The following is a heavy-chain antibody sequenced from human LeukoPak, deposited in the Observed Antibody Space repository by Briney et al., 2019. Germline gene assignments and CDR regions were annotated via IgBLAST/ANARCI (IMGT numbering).Heavy chain of an antibody. Sequence: SETLSLTCTVSGGSVSSGSYHWNWIRQPPGKGLEWIGYIYYSGNTYYNPSLKSRVTISADTSKNQFSLKVSSVTAADTAVYYCARDSHGADYWGQGTLVTVSS. V-gene: IGHV4-61*01. D-gene: IGHD4-17*01. CDR2: IYYSGNT. CDR3: ARDSHGADY. J-gene: IGHJ4*02. CDR1: GGSVSSGSYH.